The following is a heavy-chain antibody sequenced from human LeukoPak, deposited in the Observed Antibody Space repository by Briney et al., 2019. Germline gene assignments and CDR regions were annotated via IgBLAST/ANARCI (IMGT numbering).Heavy chain of an antibody. V-gene: IGHV3-21*01. CDR3: ARGRGYSSSSTDMDV. J-gene: IGHJ6*02. CDR1: GFTFSSYG. CDR2: ISSSSSYI. D-gene: IGHD6-6*01. Sequence: GGSLRLSCATSGFTFSSYGMNWVRQAPGKGVEWVSSISSSSSYIYYADSVKGRFTISRDNADNSLYLQMNSLRAEDTAVYYCARGRGYSSSSTDMDVWGRGATVTVSS.